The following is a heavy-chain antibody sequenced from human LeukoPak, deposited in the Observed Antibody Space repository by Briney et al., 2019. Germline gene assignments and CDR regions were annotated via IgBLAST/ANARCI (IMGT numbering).Heavy chain of an antibody. CDR2: ISYDGTNK. Sequence: GGSLRLSCAASGFSFSNYGMHWVRQAPGKGLEWVAVISYDGTNKYYADSVKGRFTISRDNSKNTLYLQMNSLRAEDTAVYYCAKDQGYCSGGSCHYFDCWGQGTLVTVSS. CDR1: GFSFSNYG. V-gene: IGHV3-30*18. J-gene: IGHJ4*02. D-gene: IGHD2-15*01. CDR3: AKDQGYCSGGSCHYFDC.